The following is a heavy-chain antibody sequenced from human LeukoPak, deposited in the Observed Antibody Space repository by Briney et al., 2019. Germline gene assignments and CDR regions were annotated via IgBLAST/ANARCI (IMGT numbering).Heavy chain of an antibody. Sequence: GSLRLSCAASGFTFSSYEMNWVRQAPGKGLEWVSYIGSSGTTMYYTDSVKGRFTISRDNAKNSLYLQMNGLRAEDTAVYYCARGLYDSSGYNHRFDPWGQGTLVTVSS. V-gene: IGHV3-48*03. J-gene: IGHJ5*02. CDR1: GFTFSSYE. CDR3: ARGLYDSSGYNHRFDP. CDR2: IGSSGTTM. D-gene: IGHD3-22*01.